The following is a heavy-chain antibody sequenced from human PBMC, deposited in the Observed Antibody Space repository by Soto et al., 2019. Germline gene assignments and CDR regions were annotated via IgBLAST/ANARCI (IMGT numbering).Heavy chain of an antibody. CDR2: VYHSGTT. CDR1: DGSIRSYY. V-gene: IGHV4-59*01. CDR3: AREDSRWFDP. J-gene: IGHJ5*02. Sequence: SETLSLTCTVSDGSIRSYYWSWIRQPPGKGLEWIGYVYHSGTTSYNPSLKGRVTISINTSKNQFSLNLNSVTAADTAVYYCAREDSRWFDPWGQGTLVTVSS.